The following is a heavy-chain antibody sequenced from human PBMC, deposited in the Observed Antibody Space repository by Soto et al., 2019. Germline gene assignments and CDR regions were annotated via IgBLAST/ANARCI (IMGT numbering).Heavy chain of an antibody. V-gene: IGHV3-33*01. CDR2: ICYDGSNK. CDR1: GVKCSDYG. Sequence: PLSLCCAAAGVKCSDYGRRWVRQAPGKGLEWVAVICYDGSNKYYADAVKGRFTLPRDKSKNTLYLQMNNLRAEDTAVYYCARDSHYEVCSRYYNSGTAVLGHRTTVTVSS. CDR3: ARDSHYEVCSRYYNSGTAV. J-gene: IGHJ6*02. D-gene: IGHD3-3*01.